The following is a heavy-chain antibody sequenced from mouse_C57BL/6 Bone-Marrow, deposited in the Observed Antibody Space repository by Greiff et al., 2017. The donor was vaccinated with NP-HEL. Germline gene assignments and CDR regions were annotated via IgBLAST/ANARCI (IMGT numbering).Heavy chain of an antibody. CDR3: ASPVFAY. CDR1: GFTFSSYG. J-gene: IGHJ3*01. CDR2: ISSGGSYT. V-gene: IGHV5-6*01. Sequence: VQLKESGGDLVKPGGSLKLSCAASGFTFSSYGMSWVRQTPDKRLEWVATISSGGSYTYYPDSVKGRFTISRDNAKNTLYLQMSSLKSEDTAMYYCASPVFAYWGQGTLVTVSA.